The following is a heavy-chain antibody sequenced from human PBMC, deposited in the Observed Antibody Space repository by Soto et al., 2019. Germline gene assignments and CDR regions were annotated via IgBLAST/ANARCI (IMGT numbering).Heavy chain of an antibody. CDR2: IIPIFGTA. CDR3: ARGPIAVAGGLDY. CDR1: GYTFTSYA. Sequence: GASVKVSCNSSGYTFTSYAIHWGRQFNCPVLEWMGGIIPIFGTAIYAQKFQGRVTSTADESTSTAYMELSSLRSEDTAVYYCARGPIAVAGGLDYWGQGTLVNVS. J-gene: IGHJ4*02. D-gene: IGHD6-19*01. V-gene: IGHV1-69*13.